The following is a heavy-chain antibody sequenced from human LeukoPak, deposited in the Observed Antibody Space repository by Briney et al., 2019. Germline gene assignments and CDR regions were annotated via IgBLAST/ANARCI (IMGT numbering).Heavy chain of an antibody. Sequence: ASVKVSCKASGYTITGYYIHWVRQAPGQGLEWMGWINPNSGDTNYAQKFQGRVTMTRDTSINTAFMELSRLRSDDTAVCYCARDRHWNQGNFDYWGQGTLVTVSS. V-gene: IGHV1-2*02. CDR2: INPNSGDT. CDR1: GYTITGYY. D-gene: IGHD1-1*01. CDR3: ARDRHWNQGNFDY. J-gene: IGHJ4*02.